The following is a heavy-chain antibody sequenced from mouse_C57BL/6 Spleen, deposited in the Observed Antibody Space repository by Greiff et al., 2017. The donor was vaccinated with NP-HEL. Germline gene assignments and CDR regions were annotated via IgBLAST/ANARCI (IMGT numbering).Heavy chain of an antibody. Sequence: QVQLQQSGAELVRPGASVTLSCKASGYTFTDYEMHWVQQTPVHGLEWIGAIDPETGGTAYNQKLKGKAILTADKSSSTAYMELLSLTSEDSAVYYCTRIGGSPYYFDYWGQGTTLTVSS. CDR1: GYTFTDYE. CDR3: TRIGGSPYYFDY. CDR2: IDPETGGT. V-gene: IGHV1-15*01. D-gene: IGHD1-1*02. J-gene: IGHJ2*01.